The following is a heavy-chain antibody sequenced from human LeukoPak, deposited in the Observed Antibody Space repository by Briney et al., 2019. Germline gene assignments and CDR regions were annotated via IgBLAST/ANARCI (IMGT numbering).Heavy chain of an antibody. J-gene: IGHJ4*02. CDR1: GFTFSSYG. D-gene: IGHD5-18*01. CDR2: ISYDGSNK. CDR3: AKEAGYSYGFDY. Sequence: GGSLRLSCAASGFTFSSYGMHWVRQAPGKGLEWVAVISYDGSNKYYADSVKGRCTISRDKSKNTVYLQMNSLRAEDTAVYYCAKEAGYSYGFDYWGQGTLVTVSS. V-gene: IGHV3-30*18.